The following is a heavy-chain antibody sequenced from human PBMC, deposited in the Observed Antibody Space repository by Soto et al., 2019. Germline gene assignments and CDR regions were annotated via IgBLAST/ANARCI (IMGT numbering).Heavy chain of an antibody. CDR2: IWYDGSNK. CDR1: GFTFSSYG. D-gene: IGHD6-19*01. CDR3: ARDHGGAVGP. J-gene: IGHJ5*02. Sequence: QVQLVESGGGVVQPGRSLRLSCAASGFTFSSYGMHWVRQAPGKGLEWVAVIWYDGSNKYYADSAKGRFTISRDNSKNTRYLQMNSLRAEDTAVYYCARDHGGAVGPWGQGTLVTVSS. V-gene: IGHV3-33*01.